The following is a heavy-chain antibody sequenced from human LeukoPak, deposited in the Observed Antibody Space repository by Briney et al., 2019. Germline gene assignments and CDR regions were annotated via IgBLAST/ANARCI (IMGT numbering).Heavy chain of an antibody. J-gene: IGHJ4*02. CDR1: GGSFRGYY. V-gene: IGHV4-34*01. Sequence: SETLSLTCAVYGGSFRGYYWSWIRQPPGKGLEWIGEVNHSGSTNYNPSLKSRVAISVDTSKNQFSLKLSSATAADTAVYYCARNYNWKFDYWGQGTLVTVSS. CDR2: VNHSGST. D-gene: IGHD1-20*01. CDR3: ARNYNWKFDY.